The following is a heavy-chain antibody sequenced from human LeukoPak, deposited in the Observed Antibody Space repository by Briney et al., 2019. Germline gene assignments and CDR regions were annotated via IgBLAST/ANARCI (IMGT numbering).Heavy chain of an antibody. CDR3: ARGRLATVVTPSISADFDY. Sequence: ADTLSLTCAVFGGSFSNFYWTWIRQPPPKGLEWIGEDNHSGRTNYNPSLKSRVSISVDTSRNQVSLKLTSVTAADTAVYYCARGRLATVVTPSISADFDYWGQGTLVTVSS. J-gene: IGHJ4*02. CDR2: DNHSGRT. D-gene: IGHD4-23*01. CDR1: GGSFSNFY. V-gene: IGHV4-34*01.